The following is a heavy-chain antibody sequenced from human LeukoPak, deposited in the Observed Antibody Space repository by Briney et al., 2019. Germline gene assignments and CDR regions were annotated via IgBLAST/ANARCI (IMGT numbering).Heavy chain of an antibody. J-gene: IGHJ4*02. V-gene: IGHV3-23*01. CDR1: GFTFSSYA. CDR2: ISGSGGST. CDR3: AKDHPDYGDYASFDY. D-gene: IGHD4-17*01. Sequence: GGSLRLSCAASGFTFSSYAMSWVRQAPGKGLEWVSAISGSGGSTYYADSVKGWFTISRDNSKNTLYLQMNSLRAEDTAVYYCAKDHPDYGDYASFDYWGQGTLVTVSS.